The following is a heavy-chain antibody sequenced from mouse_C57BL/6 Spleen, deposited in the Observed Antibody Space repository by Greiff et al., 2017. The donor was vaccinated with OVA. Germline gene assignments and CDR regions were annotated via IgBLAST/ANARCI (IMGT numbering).Heavy chain of an antibody. D-gene: IGHD1-1*01. V-gene: IGHV1-55*01. Sequence: QVQLQHPGAELVKPGASVKMSCKASGYTFTSYWITWVKQRPGQGLEWIGDIYPGSGSTNYNEKFKSKATLTVDTSSSTAYMQLSSLTSEDSAVYYCATIGLLRRYFDVWGTGTTVTVSS. CDR1: GYTFTSYW. CDR3: ATIGLLRRYFDV. CDR2: IYPGSGST. J-gene: IGHJ1*03.